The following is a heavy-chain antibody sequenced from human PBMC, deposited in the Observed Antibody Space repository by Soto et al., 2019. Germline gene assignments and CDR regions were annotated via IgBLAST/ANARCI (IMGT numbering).Heavy chain of an antibody. CDR3: ARVLGSWELPPCDY. J-gene: IGHJ4*02. CDR1: GYTFTSYG. Sequence: ASVKVSCKASGYTFTSYGISWVRQAPGQGLEWMGWISAYNGNTNYAQKLQGRVTMTTDTSTSTAYMELRSLRSDDTAVYYCARVLGSWELPPCDYWGQGTLVTVSS. CDR2: ISAYNGNT. V-gene: IGHV1-18*01. D-gene: IGHD1-26*01.